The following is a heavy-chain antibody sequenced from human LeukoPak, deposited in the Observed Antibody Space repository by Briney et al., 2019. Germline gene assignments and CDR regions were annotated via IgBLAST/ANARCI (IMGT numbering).Heavy chain of an antibody. CDR1: GYTFTSFW. CDR2: IYPGDSDT. Sequence: GESLKISCKGSGYTFTSFWIGWVRQMPGKGLEWMGIIYPGDSDTRYSPSFQGQVTISADKSISTAYLQWRSLKASDTAMYYCTRLDCGGDCYSGSGPNWFDPWGQGTLVTVSS. V-gene: IGHV5-51*01. D-gene: IGHD2-21*02. J-gene: IGHJ5*02. CDR3: TRLDCGGDCYSGSGPNWFDP.